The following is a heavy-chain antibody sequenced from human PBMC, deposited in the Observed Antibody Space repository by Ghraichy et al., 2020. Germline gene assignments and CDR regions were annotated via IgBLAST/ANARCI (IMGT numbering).Heavy chain of an antibody. J-gene: IGHJ3*02. D-gene: IGHD2-21*01. CDR2: INSDGSST. CDR1: GFTFSSYW. Sequence: GESLNISCAASGFTFSSYWMHWVRQAPGKGLVWVSRINSDGSSTSYADSVKGRLTISRANAKNTLYLQMNSLRAEDTAVYYCASAGWGGDWNWAFDIWGQGTMVTVSS. V-gene: IGHV3-74*01. CDR3: ASAGWGGDWNWAFDI.